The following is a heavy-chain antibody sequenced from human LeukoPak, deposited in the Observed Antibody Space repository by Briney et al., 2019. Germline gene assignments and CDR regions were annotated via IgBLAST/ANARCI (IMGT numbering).Heavy chain of an antibody. CDR2: ISYDGSNK. J-gene: IGHJ4*02. Sequence: PGRSLRLSCAASGFTFSSYAMHWVRQAPGKGLEWVAVISYDGSNKYYADSVKGRFTISRDNSKNTLYLQMNSLRAEDTAVYYCARDGYCSGGSCGYFDYWGQGTLVTVSS. CDR3: ARDGYCSGGSCGYFDY. D-gene: IGHD2-15*01. CDR1: GFTFSSYA. V-gene: IGHV3-30*04.